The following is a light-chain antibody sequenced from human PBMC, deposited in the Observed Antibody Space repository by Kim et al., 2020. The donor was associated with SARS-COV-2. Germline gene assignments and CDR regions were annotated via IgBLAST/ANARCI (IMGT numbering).Light chain of an antibody. CDR2: EVS. J-gene: IGLJ3*02. CDR1: SSDVGSYNL. V-gene: IGLV2-23*02. CDR3: YSYAGSSTFAV. Sequence: QSALTQPASVSGSPGQSITISCTGTSSDVGSYNLVSWYQQHPGKAPKLMIYEVSKRPSGVSNRFSGSKSGNTASLTISGLQAEDEADYYCYSYAGSSTFAVFGGGTQLTVL.